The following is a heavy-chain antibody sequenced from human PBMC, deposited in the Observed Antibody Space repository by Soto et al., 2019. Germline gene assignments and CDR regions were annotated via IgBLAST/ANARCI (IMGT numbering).Heavy chain of an antibody. CDR3: AKLSCPSSPCYLPGWLDP. D-gene: IGHD2-2*01. CDR2: VYYSWSS. Sequence: PSETLSLTCTVSGDSISGGASFCSWIRQPPGKGLEWIANVYYSWSSYYNPSLNSRLTISVDTTKNPFSLQLKSMTAADTAVYYCAKLSCPSSPCYLPGWLDPWGQGNLVTVSS. V-gene: IGHV4-30-4*01. CDR1: GDSISGGASF. J-gene: IGHJ5*02.